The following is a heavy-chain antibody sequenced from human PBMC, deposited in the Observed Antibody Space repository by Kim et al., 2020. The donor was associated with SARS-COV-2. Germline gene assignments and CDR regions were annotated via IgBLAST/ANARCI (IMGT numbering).Heavy chain of an antibody. J-gene: IGHJ3*02. Sequence: GGSLRLSCAASGFTFSSYAMHWVRQAPGKGLEWVAVISYDGSNKYYADSVKGRFTISRDNSKNTLYLQMNSLRAEDTAVYYCARENRDAVDICGQVSMGT. CDR1: GFTFSSYA. CDR2: ISYDGSNK. CDR3: ARENRDAVDI. V-gene: IGHV3-30*04.